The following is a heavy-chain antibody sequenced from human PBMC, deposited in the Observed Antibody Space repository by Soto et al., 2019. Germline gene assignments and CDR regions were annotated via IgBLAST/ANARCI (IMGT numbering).Heavy chain of an antibody. J-gene: IGHJ4*02. CDR2: IRSKAYGGTT. Sequence: PGGSLRLSCTASGFTFGDYAMSWFRQAPGKGLEWVGFIRSKAYGGTTEYAASVKGRFTISRDDSKSIAYLQMNSLKTEDTAVYYCTRAPGIAAAYYFDYWGQGTLVTVSS. CDR3: TRAPGIAAAYYFDY. V-gene: IGHV3-49*03. D-gene: IGHD6-13*01. CDR1: GFTFGDYA.